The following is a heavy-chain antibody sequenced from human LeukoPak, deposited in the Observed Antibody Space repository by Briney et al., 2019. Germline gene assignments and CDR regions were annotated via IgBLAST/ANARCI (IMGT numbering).Heavy chain of an antibody. CDR1: GGSISSYY. Sequence: SETLSLTCTVSGGSISSYYWSWIRQPPGKGLEWIGYIYYSGSSNYNPSLKSRVTISVDTSKNQFSLKLRSVTAADAAVYYCARGNGDYVFSYYYYMDVWGKGTTVTISS. V-gene: IGHV4-59*01. CDR2: IYYSGSS. J-gene: IGHJ6*03. CDR3: ARGNGDYVFSYYYYMDV. D-gene: IGHD4-17*01.